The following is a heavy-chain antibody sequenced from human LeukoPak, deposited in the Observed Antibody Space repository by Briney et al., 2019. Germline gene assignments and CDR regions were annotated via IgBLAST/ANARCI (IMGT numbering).Heavy chain of an antibody. V-gene: IGHV3-72*01. J-gene: IGHJ4*02. Sequence: GGSLRLSCAASGFTFSDHYMDWVRQAPGKGLEWVGRTRKKVNSYATEYAASVKGRFTISRDDSKNSLYLQMNSLKTEDTAVYYCARSYGSGTYPFDYWGQGTLVTVSS. CDR1: GFTFSDHY. CDR3: ARSYGSGTYPFDY. D-gene: IGHD3-10*01. CDR2: TRKKVNSYAT.